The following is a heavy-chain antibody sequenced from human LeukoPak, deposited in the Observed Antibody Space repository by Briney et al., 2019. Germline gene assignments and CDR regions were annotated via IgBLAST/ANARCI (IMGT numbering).Heavy chain of an antibody. J-gene: IGHJ4*02. D-gene: IGHD4-17*01. Sequence: PSETLSLTCAVSGGSISSGGYSWSWIRQPPGKGLEWIGYIYHSGSTYYNPSLKSRVTIPVDRSKNQFSLKLSSVTAADTAVYYCARVGYGDVFDYWGQGTLVTVSS. CDR3: ARVGYGDVFDY. CDR2: IYHSGST. V-gene: IGHV4-30-2*01. CDR1: GGSISSGGYS.